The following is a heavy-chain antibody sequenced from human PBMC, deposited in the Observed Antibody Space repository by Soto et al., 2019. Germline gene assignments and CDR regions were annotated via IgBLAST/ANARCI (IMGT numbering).Heavy chain of an antibody. J-gene: IGHJ6*02. Sequence: QVQLVQSGAEVKKPGSSVKVSCKASGDTFSRYSITWVRQAPGHGLEWIGRIIPIFGIPTYAQKFQGRVTFPADDSPSTAYMELRSLRSDDTAVYYCAREDRDRETGLVPAAIDGMDVWGQGTTVTVSS. CDR2: IIPIFGIP. CDR3: AREDRDRETGLVPAAIDGMDV. CDR1: GDTFSRYS. V-gene: IGHV1-69*08. D-gene: IGHD2-2*01.